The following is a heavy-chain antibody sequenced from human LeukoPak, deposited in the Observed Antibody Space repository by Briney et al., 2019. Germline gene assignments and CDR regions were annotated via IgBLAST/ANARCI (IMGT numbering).Heavy chain of an antibody. CDR1: GFTFNIYA. V-gene: IGHV3-23*01. CDR2: MCGSAGCT. Sequence: GGSLRLSCAASGFTFNIYAMSWVRLARGKGLQWVASMCGSAGCTFYTDSVKGRFTISRDNSNNTLYLEMNSLRAEDTAIYYCARDRPNYHESNGHYYERDGDHWGQGTLVTVSS. D-gene: IGHD3-22*01. CDR3: ARDRPNYHESNGHYYERDGDH. J-gene: IGHJ5*02.